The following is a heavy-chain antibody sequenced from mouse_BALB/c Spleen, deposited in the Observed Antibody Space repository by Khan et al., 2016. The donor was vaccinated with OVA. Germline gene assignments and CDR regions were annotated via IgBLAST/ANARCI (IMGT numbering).Heavy chain of an antibody. CDR3: ASSGYFAWFAY. J-gene: IGHJ3*01. Sequence: VQLQQSGAELVRPGALVKLSCKASGFNIKDYYMHWVKQRPEQGLEWIGWIDPENGKTIYDPKFKGQASITADTSSNTAYLQLSSLTSEDTAVYSCASSGYFAWFAYWGQGTLVTVSA. V-gene: IGHV14-1*02. CDR2: IDPENGKT. CDR1: GFNIKDYY.